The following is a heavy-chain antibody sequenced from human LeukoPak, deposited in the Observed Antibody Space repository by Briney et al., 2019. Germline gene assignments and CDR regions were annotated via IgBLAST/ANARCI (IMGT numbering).Heavy chain of an antibody. CDR2: ISGSGGST. CDR1: GFTFSSYA. CDR3: AKVVLRYSGYNNLDY. V-gene: IGHV3-23*01. Sequence: GGSLRLSCAASGFTFSSYAMSWVRQAPGKGLEWVSAISGSGGSTYYADSVKGRFTIYRDNSKNTLYLQMNSLRAEDTAVYYCAKVVLRYSGYNNLDYWGQGTLVTVSS. J-gene: IGHJ4*02. D-gene: IGHD5-12*01.